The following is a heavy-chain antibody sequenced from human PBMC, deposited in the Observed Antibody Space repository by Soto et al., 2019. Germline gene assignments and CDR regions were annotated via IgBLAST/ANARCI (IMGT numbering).Heavy chain of an antibody. Sequence: PSETLSLTCAVYGGSFSGYYWSWIRQPPGKGLEWIGEINHSGSTNYNPSLKSRVTISVDTSKNQFSLKLSSVTAADTAVYYCARGFGYDFWSGYYHSPWYFDYWGQGTTVTVSS. V-gene: IGHV4-34*01. CDR2: INHSGST. CDR3: ARGFGYDFWSGYYHSPWYFDY. D-gene: IGHD3-3*01. J-gene: IGHJ4*03. CDR1: GGSFSGYY.